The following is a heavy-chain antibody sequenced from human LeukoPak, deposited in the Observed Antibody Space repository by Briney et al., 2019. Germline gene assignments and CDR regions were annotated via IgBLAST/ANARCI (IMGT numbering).Heavy chain of an antibody. J-gene: IGHJ6*02. CDR2: ISWNSGTK. CDR3: AVLHYYAMDV. V-gene: IGHV3-9*01. Sequence: GGSLGLSRAASGFTFDDYAMHWVRQAPGKGLEWVSGISWNSGTKGYADSVKGRFTISRDNAKNSLYLQMNSLRGEDAALYYCAVLHYYAMDVWGQGTTVTVSS. D-gene: IGHD2-8*01. CDR1: GFTFDDYA.